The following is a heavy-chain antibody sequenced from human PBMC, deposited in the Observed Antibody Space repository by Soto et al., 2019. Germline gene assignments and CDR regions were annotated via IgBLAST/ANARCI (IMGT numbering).Heavy chain of an antibody. CDR3: ARGGGSASSAAAYYYYYGMDV. CDR1: GGTFSSYA. J-gene: IGHJ6*02. V-gene: IGHV1-69*01. Sequence: QVQLVQSGAEVKKPGSSVKVSCKASGGTFSSYAISWVRQAPGQGLEWMGGIIPIFGTANYAQKFQGRVTITADESTSKAYMELSSLRSEDTAVYYCARGGGSASSAAAYYYYYGMDVWGHGTTVTVSS. D-gene: IGHD6-6*01. CDR2: IIPIFGTA.